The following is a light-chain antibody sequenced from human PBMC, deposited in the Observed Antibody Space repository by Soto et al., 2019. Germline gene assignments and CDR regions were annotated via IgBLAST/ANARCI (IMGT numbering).Light chain of an antibody. CDR1: QSVSSN. J-gene: IGKJ1*01. CDR2: GAS. CDR3: QQYNTWPRT. Sequence: EIVMTQSPATLSVSPGERATLSCRASQSVSSNLAGYQQKPGQAPRLLIYGASTRATGIPARFSCSGSGTEFTLTISSLQSEDFAVYYCQQYNTWPRTFGQGTKVEI. V-gene: IGKV3-15*01.